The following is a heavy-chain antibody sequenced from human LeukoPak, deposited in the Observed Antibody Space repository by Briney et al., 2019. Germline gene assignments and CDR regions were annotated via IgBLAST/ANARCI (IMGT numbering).Heavy chain of an antibody. CDR1: GFTLSSNA. J-gene: IGHJ4*02. CDR3: AKMRWELNYFDY. V-gene: IGHV3-23*01. CDR2: ISGSSSSGRT. Sequence: GGSLRLSCAASGFTLSSNAMSWVRQAPGKGLEWVSAISGSSSSGRTFYADSVKGRFTISRDNSKNTLYLQMNSLRAEDTAIYYCAKMRWELNYFDYWGQGTLVTVSS. D-gene: IGHD4-23*01.